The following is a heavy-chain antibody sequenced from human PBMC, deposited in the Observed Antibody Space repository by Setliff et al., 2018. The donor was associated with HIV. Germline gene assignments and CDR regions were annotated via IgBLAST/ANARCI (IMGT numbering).Heavy chain of an antibody. D-gene: IGHD3-3*01. J-gene: IGHJ6*03. CDR1: GGSMRSHY. Sequence: SETLSLTCTVSGGSMRSHYWSWIRQPPGKGLEWIGYIYYSGSTKHNPSLKSRVTISIDTSKNQFSLKLSSVTAADTAVYYCARGVERNYFYYYYMDFWGKGTTVTVSS. CDR3: ARGVERNYFYYYYMDF. V-gene: IGHV4-59*11. CDR2: IYYSGST.